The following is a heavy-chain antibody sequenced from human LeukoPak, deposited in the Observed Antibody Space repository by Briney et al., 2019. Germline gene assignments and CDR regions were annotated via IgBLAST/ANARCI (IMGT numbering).Heavy chain of an antibody. J-gene: IGHJ3*02. D-gene: IGHD3-10*01. V-gene: IGHV1-2*02. CDR2: INPNSGGT. CDR3: ARDRILLWFGEPNAFDI. Sequence: ASVEVSCKASGYTFTGYYMHWVRQAPGQGLEWMGWINPNSGGTNYAQKFQGRVTMTRDTSISTAYMELSRLRSDDTAVYYCARDRILLWFGEPNAFDIWGQGTMVTVSS. CDR1: GYTFTGYY.